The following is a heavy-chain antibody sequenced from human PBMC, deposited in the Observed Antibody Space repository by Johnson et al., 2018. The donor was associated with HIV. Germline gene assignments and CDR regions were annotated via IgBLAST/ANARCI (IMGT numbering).Heavy chain of an antibody. D-gene: IGHD5-12*01. CDR2: ISWNSGSI. Sequence: VQLVESGGGVVQPGRSLRLSCAASGFTFSSYAMHWVRQAPGKGLAWVSGISWNSGSIGYADSVKGRFTISRDNAKNSLYLQMNSLRAEDTALYYCAKDLQSGATTHAFDIWGQGTMVTVSS. CDR3: AKDLQSGATTHAFDI. V-gene: IGHV3-9*01. J-gene: IGHJ3*02. CDR1: GFTFSSYA.